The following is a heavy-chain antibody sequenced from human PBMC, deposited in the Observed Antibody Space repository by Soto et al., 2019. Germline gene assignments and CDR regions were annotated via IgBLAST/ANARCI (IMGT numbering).Heavy chain of an antibody. D-gene: IGHD2-2*01. CDR2: ISSSSSYI. CDR3: ARDGIVVVPAANYNYYYYYYMDV. J-gene: IGHJ6*03. V-gene: IGHV3-21*01. CDR1: GFTFGSYS. Sequence: GGSLRLSCAASGFTFGSYSMNWVRQAPGKGLEWVSSISSSSSYIYYADSVKGRFTISRDNAKNSLYLQMNSLRAEDTAVYYCARDGIVVVPAANYNYYYYYYMDVWGKGTTVTVSS.